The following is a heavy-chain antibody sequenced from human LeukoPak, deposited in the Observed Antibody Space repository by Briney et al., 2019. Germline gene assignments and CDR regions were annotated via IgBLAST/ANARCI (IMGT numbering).Heavy chain of an antibody. V-gene: IGHV3-48*03. CDR3: ARDRCSSTSCYKDAFDI. CDR2: ISSSGSTI. D-gene: IGHD2-2*02. Sequence: GGSLRLSCAASGFTFSSYEMNWVRQAPGKGLEWVSYISSSGSTIYYADSVKGRFTISRDNAKNSLYLQMNSLRAEDTAVYYCARDRCSSTSCYKDAFDIWGQGTMVTVSS. J-gene: IGHJ3*02. CDR1: GFTFSSYE.